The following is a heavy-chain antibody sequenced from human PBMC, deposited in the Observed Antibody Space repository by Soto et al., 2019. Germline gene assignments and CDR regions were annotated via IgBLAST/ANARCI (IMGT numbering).Heavy chain of an antibody. Sequence: XVSLRLSCGASGFTLSNFGMHWVRQAPGKGLEWVAGIWYDGSREHYAESVKGRFTISRDTSKKTVYLQMNSLRADDTAVYYCARDRDPMTTVTEIESWGQGTPVTVSS. V-gene: IGHV3-33*01. CDR1: GFTLSNFG. D-gene: IGHD4-17*01. CDR2: IWYDGSRE. CDR3: ARDRDPMTTVTEIES. J-gene: IGHJ1*01.